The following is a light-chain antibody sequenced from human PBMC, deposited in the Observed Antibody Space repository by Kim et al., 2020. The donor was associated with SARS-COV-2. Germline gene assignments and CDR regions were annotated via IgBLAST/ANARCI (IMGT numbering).Light chain of an antibody. CDR2: QDS. J-gene: IGLJ1*01. V-gene: IGLV3-1*01. CDR3: QAWDSSTTCV. CDR1: KLGDKY. Sequence: SYELTQPPSVSVSPGQTASITCSGDKLGDKYACWYHQKPGQSPVLVIYQDSKRPSGIPERFSGSNSGNTATLTISGTQAMDEADYYCQAWDSSTTCVF.